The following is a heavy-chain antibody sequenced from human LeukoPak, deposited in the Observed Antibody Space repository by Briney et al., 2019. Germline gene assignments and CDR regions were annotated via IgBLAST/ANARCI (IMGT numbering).Heavy chain of an antibody. CDR2: INAGNGNT. D-gene: IGHD3-22*01. J-gene: IGHJ4*02. CDR1: GYTSTSYA. Sequence: ASVKVSCKASGYTSTSYAMHLVRQAPGQRLEWMGWINAGNGNTKYSQKFQGRVTITRDTSASTAYMELSSLRSEDTAVYYCARDATYYYGSSGYYYFDYWGQGTLVTVSS. CDR3: ARDATYYYGSSGYYYFDY. V-gene: IGHV1-3*01.